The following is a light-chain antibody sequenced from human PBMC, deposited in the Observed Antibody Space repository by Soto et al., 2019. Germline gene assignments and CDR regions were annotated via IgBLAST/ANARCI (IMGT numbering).Light chain of an antibody. CDR3: QSYNDWPFA. J-gene: IGKJ2*01. V-gene: IGKV3-15*01. CDR1: DSLFGF. CDR2: GVS. Sequence: DIVLSQSPATLYVSPGDRVTLSCRASDSLFGFLAWYQQKPGQAPRLLMYGVSTRATGIPARFSGGGSATDFTLTISSLQSEDSAFYFCQSYNDWPFASGLGTRLEI.